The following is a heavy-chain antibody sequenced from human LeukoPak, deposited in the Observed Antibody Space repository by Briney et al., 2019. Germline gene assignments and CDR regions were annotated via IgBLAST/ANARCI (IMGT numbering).Heavy chain of an antibody. CDR3: ARRGGGMRY. V-gene: IGHV4-34*01. J-gene: IGHJ4*02. CDR2: INHSGST. D-gene: IGHD3-16*01. Sequence: SETLSLTCAVYGGSFSGYYWSWIRQPPGKGLEWIGEINHSGSTNYNPSLKSRVTISVDTFKNQFSLKLSSVTAADTAVYYCARRGGGMRYWGQGTLVTVSS. CDR1: GGSFSGYY.